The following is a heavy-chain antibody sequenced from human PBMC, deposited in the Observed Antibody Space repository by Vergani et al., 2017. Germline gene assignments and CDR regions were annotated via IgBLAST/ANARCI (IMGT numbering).Heavy chain of an antibody. CDR2: TRNKANSYTT. Sequence: VQLVESGGGLVQPGGSLRLSCAASGFTFSSYEMNWVRQAPGKGLEWVGRTRNKANSYTTEYAASVKGRFTISRDDSKNSLYLQMNSLKTEDTAVYYCATTFSSIWYPTLAYWGQGTLVTVSS. CDR3: ATTFSSIWYPTLAY. V-gene: IGHV3-72*01. J-gene: IGHJ4*02. CDR1: GFTFSSYE. D-gene: IGHD6-13*01.